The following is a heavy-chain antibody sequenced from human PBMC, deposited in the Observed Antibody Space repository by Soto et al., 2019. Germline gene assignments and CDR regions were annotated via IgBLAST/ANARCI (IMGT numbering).Heavy chain of an antibody. CDR3: ARAVWAGVVTYYYYMDV. CDR1: GYTFTSYD. CDR2: MNPNSGNT. Sequence: ASVKVSCKASGYTFTSYDINWVRQATGQGLEWMGWMNPNSGNTGYAQKFQGRVTMTRNTSISTAYMELSSLRSEDTAVYYCARAVWAGVVTYYYYMDVWGKGTTVTVSS. D-gene: IGHD3-3*01. J-gene: IGHJ6*03. V-gene: IGHV1-8*01.